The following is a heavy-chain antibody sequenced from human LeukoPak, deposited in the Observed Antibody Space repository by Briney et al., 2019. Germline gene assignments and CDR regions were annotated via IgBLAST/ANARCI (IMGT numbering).Heavy chain of an antibody. D-gene: IGHD5-18*01. Sequence: SETLSLTCTVSGGSLIHYYWSWIRQPPGKGLEWIGYIYHSGSTNYNPPLKGRATISVDTSKNQISLRLSSVTAADTAVYYCARGAAGYSYGWGQGTLVTVSS. CDR2: IYHSGST. J-gene: IGHJ4*02. V-gene: IGHV4-59*01. CDR1: GGSLIHYY. CDR3: ARGAAGYSYG.